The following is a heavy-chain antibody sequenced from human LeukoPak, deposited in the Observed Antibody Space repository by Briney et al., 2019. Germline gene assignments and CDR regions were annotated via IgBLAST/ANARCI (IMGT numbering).Heavy chain of an antibody. CDR2: INSDGSIT. Sequence: GGSLRLSCAASGFTFSSYWMHWVRQAPGKGLMWVSRINSDGSITSYADSVKGRFTISRDNAKNTLSVQMNSLRAEDTAVYYCARVRATFSPHFDNWGQGTLVTVSS. CDR3: ARVRATFSPHFDN. V-gene: IGHV3-74*01. J-gene: IGHJ4*02. CDR1: GFTFSSYW. D-gene: IGHD5-12*01.